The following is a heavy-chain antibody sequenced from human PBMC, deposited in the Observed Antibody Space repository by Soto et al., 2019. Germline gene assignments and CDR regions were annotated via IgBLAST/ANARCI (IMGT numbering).Heavy chain of an antibody. CDR1: GFTFSNYG. J-gene: IGHJ4*02. D-gene: IGHD3-10*01. Sequence: GGSLRLSCSDSGFTFSNYGMHWVRQAPGKGLEWVAVISDDGVSKYYADSVQGRFTISRDNSESAVFLQMNSLRPDDTALYFCARAYYFGSGTSYTLYYWGQGTQVTVSS. CDR3: ARAYYFGSGTSYTLYY. V-gene: IGHV3-30*03. CDR2: ISDDGVSK.